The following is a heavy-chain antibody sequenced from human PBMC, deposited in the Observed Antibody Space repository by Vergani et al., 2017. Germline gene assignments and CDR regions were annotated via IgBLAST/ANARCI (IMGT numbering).Heavy chain of an antibody. CDR2: INYSGRT. CDR1: GASIRSSNYY. V-gene: IGHV4-39*01. Sequence: QLQLQESGPGLVKPSATLSLTCSVSGASIRSSNYYWGWIRQPPGEGLEWIASINYSGRTYYNPSLKSRVTISVDTSTNQFSLKLSCVTAADTAVYFCARHSTVEWLVKLGWFDPWGQGIRVTVSS. J-gene: IGHJ5*02. D-gene: IGHD6-19*01. CDR3: ARHSTVEWLVKLGWFDP.